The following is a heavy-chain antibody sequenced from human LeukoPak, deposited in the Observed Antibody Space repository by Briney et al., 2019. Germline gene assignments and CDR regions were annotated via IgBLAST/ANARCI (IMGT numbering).Heavy chain of an antibody. CDR1: GGSFSGYY. CDR3: ASAHSSGYWSAEYFQH. V-gene: IGHV4-34*01. CDR2: INHSGST. J-gene: IGHJ1*01. D-gene: IGHD3-22*01. Sequence: SETLSLTCAVYGGSFSGYYWSWIRQPPGKGLEWIGEINHSGSTNYNPSLKSRVTISVDTSKNQFSLKLSSVTAADTAVYYCASAHSSGYWSAEYFQHWGQGTLVTVSS.